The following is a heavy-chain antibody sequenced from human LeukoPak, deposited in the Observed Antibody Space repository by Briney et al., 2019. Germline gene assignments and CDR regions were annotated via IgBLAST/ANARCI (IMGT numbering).Heavy chain of an antibody. CDR1: RFIFTDYY. CDR2: ISSTSSVI. CDR3: ARLSGWSYHFDH. Sequence: GGSLRLSCAASRFIFTDYYMSWLRQSPGKGLEWVAYISSTSSVIHYTDSVRGRFTISRDNAKNSVFLQMDSLRAEDTAVYHCARLSGWSYHFDHWGPGILVTVPS. J-gene: IGHJ4*02. D-gene: IGHD6-19*01. V-gene: IGHV3-11*01.